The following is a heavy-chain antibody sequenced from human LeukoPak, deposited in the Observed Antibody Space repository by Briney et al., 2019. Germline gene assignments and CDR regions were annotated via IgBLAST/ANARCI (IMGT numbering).Heavy chain of an antibody. D-gene: IGHD3-22*01. CDR3: ARAGGYYDSSGYYSDY. J-gene: IGHJ4*02. CDR2: ISAYSGNT. CDR1: GYTFTSYG. Sequence: GASVKVSCKASGYTFTSYGISWVRQAPGQGLEWMGWISAYSGNTNYAQKLQGRVTMTTDTSTSTAYMELRSLRSDDTAVYYCARAGGYYDSSGYYSDYWGQGTLVTVSS. V-gene: IGHV1-18*01.